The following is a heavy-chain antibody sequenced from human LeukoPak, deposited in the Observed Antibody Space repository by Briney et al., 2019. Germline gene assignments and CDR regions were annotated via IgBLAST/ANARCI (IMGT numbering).Heavy chain of an antibody. CDR1: GFTFSSSE. CDR3: ARITVTTFDNWFDP. V-gene: IGHV3-48*03. Sequence: GGSLRLSCAASGFTFSSSEINWVRQTPGKGLEWISYISSSGSTIYYADSVKGRFTISRDNAKNSLSLQMNSLRAEDTAVYYCARITVTTFDNWFDPWGQGTLVTVSS. D-gene: IGHD4-17*01. CDR2: ISSSGSTI. J-gene: IGHJ5*02.